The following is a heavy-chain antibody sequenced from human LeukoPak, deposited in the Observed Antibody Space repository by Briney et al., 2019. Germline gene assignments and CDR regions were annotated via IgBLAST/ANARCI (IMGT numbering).Heavy chain of an antibody. CDR1: GGSFSGYY. CDR2: INHSGST. D-gene: IGHD3-3*01. J-gene: IGHJ3*02. Sequence: SETLSLTCAVYGGSFSGYYWSWIRQPPGKGLEWIGEINHSGSTNYNPSLKSRVTISVDTSKNQFSLKLSSVTAADTAVYYCASGITIFGVALSHAFDIWGQGTMVTASS. CDR3: ASGITIFGVALSHAFDI. V-gene: IGHV4-34*01.